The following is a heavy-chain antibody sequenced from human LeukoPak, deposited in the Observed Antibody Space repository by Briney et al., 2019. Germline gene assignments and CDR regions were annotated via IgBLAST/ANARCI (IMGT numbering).Heavy chain of an antibody. J-gene: IGHJ4*02. D-gene: IGHD3-22*01. Sequence: ASVKVSCKASGYTFTGYYMHWVRQAPGQGLEWMGWINPNSGGTNYAQKFQGRVTMTRDTSISTAYMGLSRLRSDDTAVYYCARVPYYYASSGYYHLFDYWGQGTLVTVSS. CDR2: INPNSGGT. CDR1: GYTFTGYY. V-gene: IGHV1-2*02. CDR3: ARVPYYYASSGYYHLFDY.